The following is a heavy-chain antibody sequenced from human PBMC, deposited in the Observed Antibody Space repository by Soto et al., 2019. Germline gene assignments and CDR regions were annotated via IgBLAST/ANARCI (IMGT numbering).Heavy chain of an antibody. D-gene: IGHD3-16*01. CDR1: GASLTTYY. CDR3: ASVIRGGFLDP. J-gene: IGHJ5*02. V-gene: IGHV4-59*01. CDR2: IHDSGHT. Sequence: SETLSLTCTASGASLTTYYWTWIRQPPGKGLEWIGHIHDSGHTTYSPSLESRVTISVDTSKNQFSLTLTSVTAADTAVYYCASVIRGGFLDPWGQGTLVTVSS.